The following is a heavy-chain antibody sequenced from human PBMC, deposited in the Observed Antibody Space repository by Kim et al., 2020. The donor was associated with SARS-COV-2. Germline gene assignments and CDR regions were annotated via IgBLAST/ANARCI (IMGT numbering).Heavy chain of an antibody. V-gene: IGHV3-15*01. J-gene: IGHJ4*02. CDR3: TTYGSGTFVS. Sequence: GGSLRLSCAASGIAVSHAWMAWVRQVAGKGLECIGRIRSQSDGGSPDYAAPVTGRFTISKDDSENTLFLQMNSQTIDDTAVYYCTTYGSGTFVSWGQGTLVTVSS. D-gene: IGHD3-10*01. CDR2: IRSQSDGGSP. CDR1: GIAVSHAW.